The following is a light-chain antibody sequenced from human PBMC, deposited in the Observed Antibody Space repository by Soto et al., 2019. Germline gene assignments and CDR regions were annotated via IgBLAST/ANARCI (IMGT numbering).Light chain of an antibody. CDR1: QSVLYSSNNKNY. V-gene: IGKV4-1*01. CDR3: QQYYSTPRT. J-gene: IGKJ1*01. CDR2: WAS. Sequence: DIVMTQSPDSLAVSLGERATINCKSSQSVLYSSNNKNYLAWYQQKPGQPPKLLIYWASTRESGLPDRFSGSGSGTDFTLNISSLQAEDVAVYYCQQYYSTPRTFGQGTKVEIK.